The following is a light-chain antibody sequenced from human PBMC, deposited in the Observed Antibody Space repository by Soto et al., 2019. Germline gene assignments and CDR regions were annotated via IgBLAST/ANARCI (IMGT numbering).Light chain of an antibody. Sequence: EIVLTQSPGTLSLSPGERATLSCRASQSVSSSYLAWYQQKPGQAPRLLIYGASSRATGIPERFSGSGSGKDITLTISRLEPEVFAVYYCHQYGSSPYTFGQGTKLEIK. CDR2: GAS. J-gene: IGKJ2*01. V-gene: IGKV3-20*01. CDR1: QSVSSSY. CDR3: HQYGSSPYT.